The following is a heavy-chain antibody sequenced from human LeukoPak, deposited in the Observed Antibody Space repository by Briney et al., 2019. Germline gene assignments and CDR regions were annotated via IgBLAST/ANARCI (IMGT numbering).Heavy chain of an antibody. CDR3: ARDGDAVSAATGAFDL. D-gene: IGHD2-15*01. J-gene: IGHJ3*01. CDR1: GGSISSYY. CDR2: IYYSGST. Sequence: SETLSLTCTVSGGSISSYYWSWIRQPPGKGLEWIGYIYYSGSTNYNPSLKSRVTISVDSSKNQFSLKLNSVTAADTAMFYCARDGDAVSAATGAFDLWGRGTMVTVSS. V-gene: IGHV4-59*12.